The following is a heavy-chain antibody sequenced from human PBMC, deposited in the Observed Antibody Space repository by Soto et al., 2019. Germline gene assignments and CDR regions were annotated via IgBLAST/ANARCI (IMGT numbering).Heavy chain of an antibody. CDR1: GFTVSSNF. CDR2: IYSDGST. D-gene: IGHD4-17*01. V-gene: IGHV3-66*01. Sequence: PGGSLRLSCAASGFTVSSNFMSWVRQAPGKGLEWFSIIYSDGSTYYADSVKVRFTISRDNSKNTLYFQMNSLRADDTAVYYCASRRNPYGAYDYWGQGP. J-gene: IGHJ4*02. CDR3: ASRRNPYGAYDY.